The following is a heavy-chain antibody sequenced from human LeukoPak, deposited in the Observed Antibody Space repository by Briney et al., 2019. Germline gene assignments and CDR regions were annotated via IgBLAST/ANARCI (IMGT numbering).Heavy chain of an antibody. D-gene: IGHD3-10*01. J-gene: IGHJ6*03. CDR3: AKSPKSPAISMVRGTSQYNYYMDV. Sequence: GGSLRLSCAASGFTFSTYGMHWVRQAPGKGLEWVAFIRYDGSNKYYADSVKGRFTISRDNSKNTLFLQMNSLRAEDTAVYYCAKSPKSPAISMVRGTSQYNYYMDVWGKGTTVTISS. CDR2: IRYDGSNK. V-gene: IGHV3-30*02. CDR1: GFTFSTYG.